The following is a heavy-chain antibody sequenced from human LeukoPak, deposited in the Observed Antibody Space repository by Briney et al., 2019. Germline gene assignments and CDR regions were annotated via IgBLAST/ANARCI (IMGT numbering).Heavy chain of an antibody. CDR2: IYTSGST. CDR3: ARDIKWGSSAPRGISY. CDR1: GGSISSGSYY. V-gene: IGHV4-61*02. Sequence: TSETLSLTCTVSGGSISSGSYYWSWIRQPAGKGLEWIGRIYTSGSTNYNPSLKSRVTISVDTSKNQFSLKLSSVTAADTAVYYCARDIKWGSSAPRGISYWGQGTLDTVSS. J-gene: IGHJ4*02. D-gene: IGHD3-10*01.